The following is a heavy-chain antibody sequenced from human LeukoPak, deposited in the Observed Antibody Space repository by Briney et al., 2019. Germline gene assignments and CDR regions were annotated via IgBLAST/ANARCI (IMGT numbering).Heavy chain of an antibody. Sequence: ASVKVSCKASGYTFTGCYMHWLRQAPGQGLEWMGYIYPNSGATKYAQKFKGRVTMTRDTSISTAYMELSGLRSDDTAVYYCGTLVSNGPFDYWGQRSLVTVSS. CDR1: GYTFTGCY. V-gene: IGHV1-2*02. D-gene: IGHD6-6*01. CDR3: GTLVSNGPFDY. J-gene: IGHJ4*02. CDR2: IYPNSGAT.